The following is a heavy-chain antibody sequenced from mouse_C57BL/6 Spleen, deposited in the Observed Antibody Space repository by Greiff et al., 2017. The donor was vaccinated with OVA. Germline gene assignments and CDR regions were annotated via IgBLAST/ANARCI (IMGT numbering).Heavy chain of an antibody. V-gene: IGHV1-26*01. Sequence: EVKLQQSGPELVKPGASVKISCKASGYTFTDYYMNWVKQSHGKSLEWIGDINPNNGGTSYNQKFKGKATLTVDKSSSTAYMELRSLTSEDSAVYYCARSELGGFDYWGQGTTLTVSS. CDR2: INPNNGGT. CDR3: ARSELGGFDY. CDR1: GYTFTDYY. D-gene: IGHD4-1*01. J-gene: IGHJ2*01.